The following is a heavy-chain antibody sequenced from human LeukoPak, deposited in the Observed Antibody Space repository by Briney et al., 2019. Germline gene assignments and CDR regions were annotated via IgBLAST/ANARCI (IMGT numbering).Heavy chain of an antibody. J-gene: IGHJ3*02. V-gene: IGHV3-21*01. D-gene: IGHD6-6*01. CDR2: ISSSSSYI. CDR1: GFTFSSYS. Sequence: GGSLRLSCAASGFTFSSYSMNWVRQAPGKGLEWVSSISSSSSYIYYADSVKGRFTISRDNAKNSLYLQMNSLRAEDTAVYYCAREGYSSSSLDAFDIWGQGTMVTVSS. CDR3: AREGYSSSSLDAFDI.